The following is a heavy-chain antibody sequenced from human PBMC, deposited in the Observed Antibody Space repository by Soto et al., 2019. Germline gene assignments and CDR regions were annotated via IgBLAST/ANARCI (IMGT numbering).Heavy chain of an antibody. V-gene: IGHV4-61*01. Sequence: SETLSLTCTVSGGAVSSGTYYWSWIRQPPGKGLEWIGHIYFTGSTNYNPSLKSRVTMSLDTSRNQFSLKLSSVTAADTAVYYCTSGPHRVRWFDPWGLGTLVTVSS. CDR2: IYFTGST. CDR3: TSGPHRVRWFDP. J-gene: IGHJ5*02. CDR1: GGAVSSGTYY.